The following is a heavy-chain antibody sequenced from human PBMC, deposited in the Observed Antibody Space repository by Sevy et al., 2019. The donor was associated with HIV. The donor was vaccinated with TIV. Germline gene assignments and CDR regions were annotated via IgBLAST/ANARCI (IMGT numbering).Heavy chain of an antibody. J-gene: IGHJ4*03. Sequence: GGSLRLSCAASGFTFSSYSMNWVRQAPGKGLEWVSYISSSSSTIYYADSVKGRFTISRDNAKNSLYLQMNSLRAEDTAVYYCARAIRYSSSWYVITSYFDYWGQGTTVTVSS. CDR1: GFTFSSYS. V-gene: IGHV3-48*01. CDR3: ARAIRYSSSWYVITSYFDY. CDR2: ISSSSSTI. D-gene: IGHD6-13*01.